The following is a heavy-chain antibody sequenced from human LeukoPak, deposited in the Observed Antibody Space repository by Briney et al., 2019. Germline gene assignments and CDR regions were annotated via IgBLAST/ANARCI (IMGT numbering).Heavy chain of an antibody. CDR3: ARDRAYDILTGSYAFDI. D-gene: IGHD3-9*01. CDR2: IYYSGST. CDR1: GGSISSGDYY. V-gene: IGHV4-30-4*08. J-gene: IGHJ3*02. Sequence: PSETLSLTCTVSGGSISSGDYYWSWIRQPPGKGLEWIGYIYYSGSTYYNPSLKSRVTISVDTSKNQFSLKLSSVTAADTAVYYCARDRAYDILTGSYAFDIWGQGTMVTVSS.